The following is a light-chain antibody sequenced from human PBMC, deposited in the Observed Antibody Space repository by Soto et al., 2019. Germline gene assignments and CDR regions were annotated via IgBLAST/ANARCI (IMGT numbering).Light chain of an antibody. J-gene: IGLJ1*01. CDR3: SSYTSISTYV. Sequence: HSALPQPASLSGSPGQSITISCTGTSSDVGGYNFVSWYQQHPGKAPKLMIYDVRNRPSGVSNRFSGSKSVNTASLTISGLQAEDEADYYCSSYTSISTYVFGTGTRSPS. V-gene: IGLV2-14*01. CDR2: DVR. CDR1: SSDVGGYNF.